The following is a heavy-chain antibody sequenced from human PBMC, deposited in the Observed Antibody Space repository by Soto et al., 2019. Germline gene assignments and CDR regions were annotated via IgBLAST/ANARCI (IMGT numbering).Heavy chain of an antibody. Sequence: QVRLEESGPGLVKPSETLSLICSVSGGSVTNANYFWNWIRHHPENGLEWIGYIYYSGSTRYNPSFKTRATLSIDTSKNQFSLRLNSVTVADTAVYFCARDADYGGSRGGMDVWGRGTTVTV. V-gene: IGHV4-31*03. CDR1: GGSVTNANYF. D-gene: IGHD4-17*01. CDR3: ARDADYGGSRGGMDV. CDR2: IYYSGST. J-gene: IGHJ6*02.